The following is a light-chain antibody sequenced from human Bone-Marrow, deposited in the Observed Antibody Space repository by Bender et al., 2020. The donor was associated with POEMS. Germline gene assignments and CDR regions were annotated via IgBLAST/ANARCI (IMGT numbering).Light chain of an antibody. CDR2: SSH. V-gene: IGLV1-44*01. J-gene: IGLJ3*02. CDR3: AVWDDSLNDWV. Sequence: QSVLTQPPSASGTPGQRVTISCSGGSSNIGAHAVNWYQHLPGTAPQLLIYSSHRRPSEVPDRCSGSRSGTSASLAISGLQSEDEGDYYCAVWDDSLNDWVVGGGTKLCV. CDR1: SSNIGAHA.